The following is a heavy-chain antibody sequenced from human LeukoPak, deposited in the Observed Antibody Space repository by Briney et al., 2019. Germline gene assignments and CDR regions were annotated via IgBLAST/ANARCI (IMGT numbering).Heavy chain of an antibody. J-gene: IGHJ5*02. Sequence: ASVKVSCKASGYTFTSYDINWVRQATGQGLEWMGWMNPNSGNTGYAQKFQGRVTMTRNTSISTAYMELSSLRSEDTAVYYRARGLAPSRRRWFDPWGQGTLVTVSS. CDR3: ARGLAPSRRRWFDP. V-gene: IGHV1-8*01. CDR1: GYTFTSYD. CDR2: MNPNSGNT. D-gene: IGHD3-3*02.